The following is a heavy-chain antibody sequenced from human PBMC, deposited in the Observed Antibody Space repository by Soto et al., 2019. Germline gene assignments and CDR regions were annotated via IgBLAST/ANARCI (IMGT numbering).Heavy chain of an antibody. CDR2: IYYSGST. J-gene: IGHJ5*02. D-gene: IGHD6-13*01. V-gene: IGHV4-31*03. CDR1: GGSISSGGYY. Sequence: SETLSLTCTVSGGSISSGGYYWSWIRQHPGKGLEWIGYIYYSGSTYYNPSLKSRVTISVDTSKDQFSLKLSSVTTADTAVYYCAGQYSSREETNWFDPGGQGTLVTVSS. CDR3: AGQYSSREETNWFDP.